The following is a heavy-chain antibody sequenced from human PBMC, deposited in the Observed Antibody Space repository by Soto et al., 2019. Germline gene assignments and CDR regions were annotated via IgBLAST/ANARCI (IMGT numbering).Heavy chain of an antibody. CDR3: ARASSPRDPWLDY. D-gene: IGHD5-18*01. V-gene: IGHV3-11*01. Sequence: GGSLRLSCGASGFTFSDDYMSWIRQAPGKGLEWVSYIISSGGTIYYADSVKGRFTISRDNAKNSLFLQMNSLRADDTAVYYCARASSPRDPWLDYWGQGTLVTVSS. CDR1: GFTFSDDY. J-gene: IGHJ4*02. CDR2: IISSGGTI.